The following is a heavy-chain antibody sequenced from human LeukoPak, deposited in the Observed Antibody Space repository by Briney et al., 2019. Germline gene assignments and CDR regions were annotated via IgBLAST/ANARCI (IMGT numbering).Heavy chain of an antibody. CDR1: GFTFSSYS. CDR3: ARELGY. V-gene: IGHV3-48*04. Sequence: PGGSLRLSCAASGFTFSSYSMNWVRQAPGKGLEWVSYISSSSSTIYYADSVKGRFTISRDNAKNSLSLQMNSLRAEDTAVYYCARELGYWGQGTLVTVSS. J-gene: IGHJ4*02. CDR2: ISSSSSTI.